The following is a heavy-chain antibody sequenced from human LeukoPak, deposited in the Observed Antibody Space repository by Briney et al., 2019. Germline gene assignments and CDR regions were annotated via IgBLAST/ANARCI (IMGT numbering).Heavy chain of an antibody. CDR2: INPSGTST. CDR1: GYTFISYY. CDR3: ARAHTSAPGTLFDY. D-gene: IGHD3-3*01. J-gene: IGHJ4*02. V-gene: IGHV1-46*01. Sequence: ASVKVSCKASGYTFISYYMHWVRQAPGQGLEWMGRINPSGTSTSYAQKFQGRVTVTRDTSTSTLYMELGSLTSEDTALYYCARAHTSAPGTLFDYWGQGTLVTVSS.